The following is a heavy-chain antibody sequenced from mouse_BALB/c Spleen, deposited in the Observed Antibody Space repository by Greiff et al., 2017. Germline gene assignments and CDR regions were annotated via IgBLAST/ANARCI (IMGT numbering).Heavy chain of an antibody. CDR1: GFTFSNYW. CDR3: TRGVYGYYAMDY. J-gene: IGHJ4*01. D-gene: IGHD1-1*01. Sequence: EVQGVESGGGLVQPGGSMKLSCVASGFTFSNYWMNWVRQSPEKGLEWVAEIRLKSNNYATHYAESVKGRFTISRDDSKSSVYLQMNNLRAEDTGIYYCTRGVYGYYAMDYWGQGTSVTVSS. CDR2: IRLKSNNYAT. V-gene: IGHV6-6*02.